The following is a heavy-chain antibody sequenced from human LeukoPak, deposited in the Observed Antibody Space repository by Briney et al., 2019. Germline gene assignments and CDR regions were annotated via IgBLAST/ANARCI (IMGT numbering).Heavy chain of an antibody. CDR2: IIPIFGTA. D-gene: IGHD5-18*01. CDR1: GGTFSSYA. J-gene: IGHJ4*02. V-gene: IGHV1-69*05. Sequence: ASVKVSCKASGGTFSSYAISWVRQAPGQGLQWMGRIIPIFGTANYAQKFQGRVTITTDESTSTAYTELSSLRSEDTAVYYCARGYSYGYGLDYWGQGTLVTVSS. CDR3: ARGYSYGYGLDY.